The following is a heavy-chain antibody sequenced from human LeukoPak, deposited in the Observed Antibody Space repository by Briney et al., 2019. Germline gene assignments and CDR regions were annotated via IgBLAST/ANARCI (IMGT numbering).Heavy chain of an antibody. D-gene: IGHD3-10*01. CDR2: IYYSGRT. CDR1: GGSISSSSYY. Sequence: SETLSLTCTVSGGSISSSSYYWGWIRQPPGKGLEWIGSIYYSGRTYYNPSLKSRVTMSVDTSKKQFSLKLSSVTAADTAVYYCASCYYASGSYYTNDYWGQGTPVTVSS. V-gene: IGHV4-39*01. CDR3: ASCYYASGSYYTNDY. J-gene: IGHJ4*02.